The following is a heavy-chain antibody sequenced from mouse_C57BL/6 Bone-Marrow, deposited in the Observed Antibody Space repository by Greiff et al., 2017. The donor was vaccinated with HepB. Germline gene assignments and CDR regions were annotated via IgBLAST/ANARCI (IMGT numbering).Heavy chain of an antibody. CDR2: IYPGSGNT. V-gene: IGHV1-76*01. CDR1: GYTFTDYY. Sequence: QVQLKQSGAELVRPGASVKLSCKASGYTFTDYYINWVKQRPGQGLEWIARIYPGSGNTYYNEKFKGKATLTAEKSSSTAYMQLSSLTSEDSAVYFCARDPLRGWYFDVWGTGTTVTVSS. J-gene: IGHJ1*03. D-gene: IGHD1-1*01. CDR3: ARDPLRGWYFDV.